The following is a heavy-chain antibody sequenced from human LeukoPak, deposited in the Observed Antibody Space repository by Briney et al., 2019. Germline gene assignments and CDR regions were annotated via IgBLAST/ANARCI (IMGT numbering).Heavy chain of an antibody. D-gene: IGHD2-2*02. V-gene: IGHV4-38-2*02. CDR1: GYSISSGYY. Sequence: SATLSLTCTVSGYSISSGYYWGWIRQPPGKGLEWIGSIYHSGSTYYNPSLKSRVTISVDTSKNQFSLKLSSVTAADTAVYYCARDGPAAIELGANWFDPWGQGTLVTVSS. CDR2: IYHSGST. CDR3: ARDGPAAIELGANWFDP. J-gene: IGHJ5*02.